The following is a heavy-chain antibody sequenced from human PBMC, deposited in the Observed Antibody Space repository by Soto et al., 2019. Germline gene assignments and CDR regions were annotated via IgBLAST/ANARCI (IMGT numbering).Heavy chain of an antibody. CDR2: TSGSGGPT. D-gene: IGHD3-10*01. V-gene: IGHV3-23*01. CDR1: GFTFSTYP. Sequence: EVQVLESGGGLVQPGGSLRLSCAATGFTFSTYPLNWVRQAPGKGLEWVSSTSGSGGPTYYADSVKARFTISRDNAKNTVYLQMNSLRAEDTAVYYCAKEGVIWIGELLPGYYFDYWGPGTLVTVSS. CDR3: AKEGVIWIGELLPGYYFDY. J-gene: IGHJ4*02.